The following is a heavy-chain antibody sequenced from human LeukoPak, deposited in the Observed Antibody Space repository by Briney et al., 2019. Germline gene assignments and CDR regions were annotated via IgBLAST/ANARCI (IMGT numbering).Heavy chain of an antibody. CDR1: GFSFSTNP. D-gene: IGHD3-3*02. Sequence: QPGGSLRLSCAASGFSFSTNPMSWVRQAPGKGLEWVSAISPDKTYYADSVKGRLTISRDNYKNTVDLHMNSPRAEDTAIYYCVKEHVDRAFTRSFEIWGQGIVVNVSS. CDR2: ISPDKT. J-gene: IGHJ3*02. CDR3: VKEHVDRAFTRSFEI. V-gene: IGHV3-23*01.